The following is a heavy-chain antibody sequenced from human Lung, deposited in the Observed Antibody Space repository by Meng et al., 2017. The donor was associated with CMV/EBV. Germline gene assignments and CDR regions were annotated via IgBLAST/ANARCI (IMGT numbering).Heavy chain of an antibody. CDR2: MSPNSGNT. J-gene: IGHJ6*02. D-gene: IGHD2-2*01. V-gene: IGHV1-8*01. Sequence: ASVKVSCKASGYTFTSYDISWVRQAPGQGLEWMGWMSPNSGNTDSAQNFQGRVTMTRNTSISTAYMELSSLRSEDTAVYYCARAVYCIGTTCFFYPMDVWGQGTTVTVSS. CDR1: GYTFTSYD. CDR3: ARAVYCIGTTCFFYPMDV.